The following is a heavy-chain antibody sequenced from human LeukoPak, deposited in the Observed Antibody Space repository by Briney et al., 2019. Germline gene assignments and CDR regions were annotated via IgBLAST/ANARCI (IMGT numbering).Heavy chain of an antibody. CDR3: ARGLRQLRYSSPGGY. V-gene: IGHV1-8*01. J-gene: IGHJ4*02. CDR2: MNPNSGNT. CDR1: GYTFTSYD. D-gene: IGHD6-13*01. Sequence: GASVKVSRKASGYTFTSYDINWVRQATGQGLEWMGWMNPNSGNTGYAQKFQGRVTMTRNTSISTAYMELSSLRSEDTAVYYCARGLRQLRYSSPGGYWGQGTLVTVSS.